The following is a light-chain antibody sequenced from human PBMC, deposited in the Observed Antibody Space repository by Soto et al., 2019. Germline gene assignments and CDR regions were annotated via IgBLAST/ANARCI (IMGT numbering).Light chain of an antibody. V-gene: IGKV3-20*01. Sequence: EIVLTQSPGTLSLSPGERATLSCRASQSVSSSFLAWYQQNVGQAPRLLIYGASSRATGIPDRFSGSGSGTDFTLTISRLEPEDFAVYYCQQYGSSPRTFGQGTRLEIK. CDR1: QSVSSSF. J-gene: IGKJ5*01. CDR2: GAS. CDR3: QQYGSSPRT.